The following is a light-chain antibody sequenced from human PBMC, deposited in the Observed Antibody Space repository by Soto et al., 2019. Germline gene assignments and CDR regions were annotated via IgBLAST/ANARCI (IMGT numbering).Light chain of an antibody. J-gene: IGKJ3*01. CDR2: DAS. V-gene: IGKV1-13*02. Sequence: AIQLTQSPSSLSASVGDRVTITCRASQGISSALAWYQQKPGKAPKLLIYDASSLESGVPSRFSGSGSGTHFTLTISSLQPEDFATYYCLLFNSYPLFTFGPGTKVDIK. CDR3: LLFNSYPLFT. CDR1: QGISSA.